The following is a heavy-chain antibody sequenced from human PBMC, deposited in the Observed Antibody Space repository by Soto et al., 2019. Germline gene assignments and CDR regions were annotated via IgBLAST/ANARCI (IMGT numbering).Heavy chain of an antibody. V-gene: IGHV4-39*01. CDR1: GGSISSSSYY. D-gene: IGHD2-2*01. CDR3: ARYQLLLSPDNWFDP. CDR2: IYYSGST. Sequence: SETLSLTCTVSGGSISSSSYYWGWIRQPPGKGLEWIGSIYYSGSTYYNPSLKSRVTVSVDTSKNQFSLKLSSVTAADTAVYYCARYQLLLSPDNWFDPWVQGTLVTVS. J-gene: IGHJ5*02.